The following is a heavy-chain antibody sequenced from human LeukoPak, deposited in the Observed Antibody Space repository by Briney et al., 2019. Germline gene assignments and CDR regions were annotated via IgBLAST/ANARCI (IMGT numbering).Heavy chain of an antibody. CDR1: GYSISSGYY. CDR3: AISRNSGSLDY. Sequence: PSETLSLTCAVSGYSISSGYYWGWIRQPPGKGLEWIGSIYHSGSTYYNPSLKSRVTISVDTSKNQFSLKLSSVTAADTAVYYCAISRNSGSLDYWGQGTLVTVSS. CDR2: IYHSGST. V-gene: IGHV4-38-2*01. D-gene: IGHD1-26*01. J-gene: IGHJ4*02.